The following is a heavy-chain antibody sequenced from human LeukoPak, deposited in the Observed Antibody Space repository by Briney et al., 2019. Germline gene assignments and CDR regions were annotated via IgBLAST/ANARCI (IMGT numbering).Heavy chain of an antibody. J-gene: IGHJ4*02. CDR2: ISSSSSTI. D-gene: IGHD2-2*01. CDR3: ANHLACGSTSCPPFDY. Sequence: GSLRLSCAASGFTFSSYSMNWVRQAPGKGLEWVSYISSSSSTIYYADSVKGRFTISRDNAKNSLYLQMNSLRAEDTAVYYCANHLACGSTSCPPFDYWGQGTLVTVSS. V-gene: IGHV3-48*01. CDR1: GFTFSSYS.